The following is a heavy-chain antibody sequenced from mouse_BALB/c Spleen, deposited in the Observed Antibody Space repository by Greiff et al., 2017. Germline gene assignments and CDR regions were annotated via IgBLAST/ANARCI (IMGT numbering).Heavy chain of an antibody. V-gene: IGHV5-12-1*01. J-gene: IGHJ1*01. CDR3: ARSGSSYWYFDV. CDR1: GFAFSSYD. CDR2: ISSGGGST. Sequence: DVMLVESGGGLVKPGGSLKLSCAASGFAFSSYDMSWVRQTPEKRLEWVAYISSGGGSTYYPDTVKGRFTISRDNAKNTLYLQMSSLKSEDTAMYYCARSGSSYWYFDVWGAGTTVTVSS. D-gene: IGHD1-1*01.